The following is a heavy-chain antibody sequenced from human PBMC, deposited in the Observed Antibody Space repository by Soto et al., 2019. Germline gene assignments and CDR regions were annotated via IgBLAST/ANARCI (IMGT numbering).Heavy chain of an antibody. V-gene: IGHV3-48*03. CDR2: ISGSSDTR. D-gene: IGHD2-8*01. CDR3: ARATGYTNYGLDY. CDR1: GFTFSSYE. J-gene: IGHJ4*02. Sequence: PGGSLRLSCAASGFTFSSYEMHWVREAPGKGLEWVSYISGSSDTRYIADSVKGRFTISRDNAKNSLYLQMNSLRAEDTAVYYCARATGYTNYGLDYWGAGALVTVSS.